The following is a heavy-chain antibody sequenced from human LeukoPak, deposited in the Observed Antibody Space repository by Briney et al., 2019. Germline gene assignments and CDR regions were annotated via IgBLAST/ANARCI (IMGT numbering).Heavy chain of an antibody. D-gene: IGHD3-22*01. J-gene: IGHJ4*02. CDR1: GGSISSNY. CDR3: ARRAYSSGYYYFDY. Sequence: SETLSLTCTVSGGSISSNYWSWIRQPPGEGLEWIGYIYYSGSTIYNPSLKRRVTISVDKSKNQLSLKLSSVTAADTAVYYCARRAYSSGYYYFDYWGQGTLVTVSS. CDR2: IYYSGST. V-gene: IGHV4-59*01.